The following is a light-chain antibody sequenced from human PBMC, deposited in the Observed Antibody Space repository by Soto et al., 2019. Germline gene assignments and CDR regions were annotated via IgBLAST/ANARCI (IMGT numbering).Light chain of an antibody. J-gene: IGKJ4*01. CDR2: DAS. V-gene: IGKV1-5*01. Sequence: DFQMTQSPSTLSASVGDRVTITCRASQSISTWLAWYQLKPGKAPKFLIYDASSLESGVPSRFSGSGSGTEFTHSISSLQPDDFATYYCQQYNSNSPLTFGGGTKVEIK. CDR1: QSISTW. CDR3: QQYNSNSPLT.